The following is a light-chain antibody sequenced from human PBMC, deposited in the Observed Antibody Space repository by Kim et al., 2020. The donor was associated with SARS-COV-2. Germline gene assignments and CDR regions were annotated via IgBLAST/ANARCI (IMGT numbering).Light chain of an antibody. CDR1: KLGDKY. CDR3: QALDSSTKGV. CDR2: QDT. V-gene: IGLV3-1*01. J-gene: IGLJ3*02. Sequence: VAPGQTASITCSGDKLGDKYVCWYQQKPGQSPVLVIYQDTKRPSGIPERFSGSNSGNTATLTISGTQAMDEADYYCQALDSSTKGVFGGGTKLTVL.